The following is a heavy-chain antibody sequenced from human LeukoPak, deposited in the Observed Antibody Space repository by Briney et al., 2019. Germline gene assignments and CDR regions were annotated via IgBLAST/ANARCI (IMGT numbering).Heavy chain of an antibody. CDR1: GYTFTSYD. J-gene: IGHJ6*03. CDR2: MNPNSGNT. CDR3: ARGLWGLFDYYMDV. D-gene: IGHD3-16*01. Sequence: ASVKVSCKASGYTFTSYDVNWVRQATGQGLEWMGWMNPNSGNTGYAQKFQGRVTITRNTSISTAYMELSSLRSEDTAVYYCARGLWGLFDYYMDVWGKGTTVTVSS. V-gene: IGHV1-8*03.